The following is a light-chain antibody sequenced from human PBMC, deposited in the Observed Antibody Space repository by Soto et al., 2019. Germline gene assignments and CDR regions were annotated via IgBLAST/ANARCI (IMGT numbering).Light chain of an antibody. CDR1: QSVLYSSNNKNY. Sequence: DIVMTQYPDSLAVSLGERATINCKSSQSVLYSSNNKNYLAWYQQKTGQPPKLLIYWASTRESGVPDRFSGSGSGTDFTLTISSLQAEDVAVYYCQQYYATPPYTFGQGTKVEIK. V-gene: IGKV4-1*01. CDR3: QQYYATPPYT. CDR2: WAS. J-gene: IGKJ2*01.